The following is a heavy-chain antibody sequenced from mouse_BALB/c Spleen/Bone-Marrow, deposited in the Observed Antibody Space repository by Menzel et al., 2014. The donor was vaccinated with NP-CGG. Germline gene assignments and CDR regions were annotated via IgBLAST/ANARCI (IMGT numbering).Heavy chain of an antibody. J-gene: IGHJ4*01. Sequence: EVKLMESGGGLVQPGGSLKLSCAVSGFDFSRYWMSWVRQAPGKGLEWIGEINPESSTINYTPSLKDEFIISRDNAKNTLYLQMSKVRSEDTALYYCARLGYYGMMAFWGQGTSVTVSS. CDR2: INPESSTI. V-gene: IGHV4-1*02. D-gene: IGHD1-1*01. CDR1: GFDFSRYW. CDR3: ARLGYYGMMAF.